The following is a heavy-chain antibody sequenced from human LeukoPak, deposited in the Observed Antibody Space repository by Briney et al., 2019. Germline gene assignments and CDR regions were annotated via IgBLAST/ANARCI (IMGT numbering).Heavy chain of an antibody. D-gene: IGHD1-26*01. Sequence: GAVNVSCKASGYTFTSYEFNWVRQATGQGLEWMGWMNPNSGNTGYAQKFQGRVTMTRNTSISTAYMELSSLRSEDTAVYYCARAPEWGKANYYYYMDVWGKGTTVTVSS. CDR2: MNPNSGNT. V-gene: IGHV1-8*01. CDR1: GYTFTSYE. CDR3: ARAPEWGKANYYYYMDV. J-gene: IGHJ6*03.